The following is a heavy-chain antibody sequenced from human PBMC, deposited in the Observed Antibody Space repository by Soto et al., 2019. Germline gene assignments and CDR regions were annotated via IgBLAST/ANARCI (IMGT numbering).Heavy chain of an antibody. J-gene: IGHJ6*02. CDR3: AKLDSGWYGMDV. CDR2: IYWDDDK. V-gene: IGHV2-5*02. Sequence: QITLKESGPTLVKPTQTLTLTCTFSGFSLSTSGVGVGWIRQPPGKALEWLALIYWDDDKRYSPSLKSRLTITTDTSKNQVVLTMTKMDPVDTATYYCAKLDSGWYGMDVWGQGTTVTVSS. D-gene: IGHD6-19*01. CDR1: GFSLSTSGVG.